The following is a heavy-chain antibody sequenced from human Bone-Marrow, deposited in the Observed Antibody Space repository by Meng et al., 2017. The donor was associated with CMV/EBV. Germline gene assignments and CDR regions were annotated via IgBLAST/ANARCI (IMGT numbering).Heavy chain of an antibody. CDR1: GHTFTNYA. Sequence: SCEPSGHTFTNYAIHWVRQAPGQRLEWMGWINAGNGNTKYSQNFQGRLTTSRETSANTAYMELSRLRSEDTAVYYCVMATNYHFDYWGQGTLVTVSS. J-gene: IGHJ4*02. CDR2: INAGNGNT. D-gene: IGHD5-24*01. CDR3: VMATNYHFDY. V-gene: IGHV1-3*01.